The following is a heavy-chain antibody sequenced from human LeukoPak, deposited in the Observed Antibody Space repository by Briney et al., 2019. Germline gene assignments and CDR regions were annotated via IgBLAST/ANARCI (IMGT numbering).Heavy chain of an antibody. CDR1: GYTFTSNW. D-gene: IGHD3-9*01. J-gene: IGHJ4*02. V-gene: IGHV5-51*01. Sequence: GESLNISCKSPGYTFTSNWIGWVRQLPGKGLGWMGVIYPGDSHTRYSPSFQGQGTISADKSISTPYLQWNSLNASDTVIYHCTRSPDIDILTGYSRYYFDYWGQRTLVTVSS. CDR3: TRSPDIDILTGYSRYYFDY. CDR2: IYPGDSHT.